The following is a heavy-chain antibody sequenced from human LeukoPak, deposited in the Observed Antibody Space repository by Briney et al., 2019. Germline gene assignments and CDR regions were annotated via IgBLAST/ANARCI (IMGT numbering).Heavy chain of an antibody. V-gene: IGHV3-23*01. J-gene: IGHJ3*01. D-gene: IGHD3-16*01. Sequence: GGSLRLSCAAPGFTFINYAVSWVRQAPGKGLEWASARGSAGGDYYADSVKGRFTISRDNSATKMYLQMNSLRVEDTAVYYCASRTWVGGGQYAFDLWGQGTMVTVSS. CDR2: RGSAGGD. CDR3: ASRTWVGGGQYAFDL. CDR1: GFTFINYA.